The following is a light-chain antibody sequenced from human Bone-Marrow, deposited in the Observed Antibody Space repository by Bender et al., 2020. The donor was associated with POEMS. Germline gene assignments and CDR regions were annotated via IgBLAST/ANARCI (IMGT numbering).Light chain of an antibody. CDR2: EGS. J-gene: IGLJ3*02. V-gene: IGLV2-23*01. Sequence: SALTQPASVSGSPGQSITLSCTGTSSDVGYYNLVSWYQQYPGKAPKLLIYEGSRRPSGVPDRFSGSRAGNTASLTISGLQAEDEAHYYCCAYAGTTTWVFGGGTKLTVL. CDR1: SSDVGYYNL. CDR3: CAYAGTTTWV.